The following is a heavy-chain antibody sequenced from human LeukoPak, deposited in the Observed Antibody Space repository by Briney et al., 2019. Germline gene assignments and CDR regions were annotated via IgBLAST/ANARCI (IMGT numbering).Heavy chain of an antibody. V-gene: IGHV4-34*01. CDR1: GGSFSGYY. J-gene: IGHJ4*02. Sequence: SETLSLTCAVYGGSFSGYYWSWIRQPPGKGLEWIGEINHSGSTNYNPSLKSRVTISVDTSKNQFSLKLSSVTAADTAVYYCARIAAAGTVNYWGQGTLVTVSS. CDR3: ARIAAAGTVNY. CDR2: INHSGST. D-gene: IGHD6-13*01.